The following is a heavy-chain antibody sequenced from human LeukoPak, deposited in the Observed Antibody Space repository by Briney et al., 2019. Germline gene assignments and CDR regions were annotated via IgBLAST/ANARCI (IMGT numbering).Heavy chain of an antibody. CDR3: AREVEASGQWLVRDDAFDI. Sequence: SVKVSCKASGGTFSSYAISWVRQAPGQGLEWMGGIIPIFGTANYAQKFQGRVTMTTDTSTSTAYMELRSLRSDDTAVYYCAREVEASGQWLVRDDAFDIWGQGTMVTVSS. CDR1: GGTFSSYA. D-gene: IGHD6-19*01. J-gene: IGHJ3*02. V-gene: IGHV1-69*05. CDR2: IIPIFGTA.